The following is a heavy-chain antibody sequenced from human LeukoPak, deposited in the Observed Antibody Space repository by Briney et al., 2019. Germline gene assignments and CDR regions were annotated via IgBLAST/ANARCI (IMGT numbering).Heavy chain of an antibody. CDR1: GYTFTSYY. J-gene: IGHJ4*02. CDR3: ARSMIVEGRYYFDY. V-gene: IGHV1-46*01. D-gene: IGHD3-22*01. Sequence: ASVKVSCKASGYTFTSYYLHWVRQAPGQGLEWMGIINLSGSSSSYAQKFQGRVTMTTDTSTSTVYMELRSLRSEDTALCYCARSMIVEGRYYFDYWGQGTLVTVSS. CDR2: INLSGSSS.